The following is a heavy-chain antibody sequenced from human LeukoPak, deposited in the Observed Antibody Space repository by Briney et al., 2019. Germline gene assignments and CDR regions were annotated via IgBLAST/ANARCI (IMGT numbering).Heavy chain of an antibody. CDR2: IYYSGST. J-gene: IGHJ4*02. V-gene: IGHV4-31*03. Sequence: PSQTLSLTCTVSGGSISSGDYYWSWIRQHPGKGLEWIGYIYYSGSTYYNPSLKSRVTISVDTSKNQFSLKLSSVTAADTAVYYCARDGEIAAASTLDYWGQGTLVTVSS. CDR1: GGSISSGDYY. CDR3: ARDGEIAAASTLDY. D-gene: IGHD6-13*01.